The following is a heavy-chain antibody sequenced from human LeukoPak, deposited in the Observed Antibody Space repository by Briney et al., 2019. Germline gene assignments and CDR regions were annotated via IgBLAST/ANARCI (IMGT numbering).Heavy chain of an antibody. D-gene: IGHD6-19*01. CDR1: GFTFSSYD. CDR2: IGSGGDP. Sequence: QSGGSLRPSCAASGFTFSSYDIHWVRHAAGEGLEWVSAIGSGGDPFYAGSVKGRFTISRENAKNSLYLQMNSLRAGDTAVYYCARGTSSGFDYWGQGTLVTVSS. V-gene: IGHV3-13*05. CDR3: ARGTSSGFDY. J-gene: IGHJ4*02.